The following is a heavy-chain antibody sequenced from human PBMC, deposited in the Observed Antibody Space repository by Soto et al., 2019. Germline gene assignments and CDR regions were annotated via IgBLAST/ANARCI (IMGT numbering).Heavy chain of an antibody. V-gene: IGHV3-48*03. CDR1: GFTFSSYE. Sequence: LSLSCAASGFTFSSYEMNWVRQAPGKGLEWLSYITTGGGTIYYADSAKGRFTISRDNAKNSLYPQMNSLRAEDTAVYYCARRKSVPAAWAFYFDYWGQGALVTVSS. CDR3: ARRKSVPAAWAFYFDY. J-gene: IGHJ4*02. CDR2: ITTGGGTI. D-gene: IGHD2-2*01.